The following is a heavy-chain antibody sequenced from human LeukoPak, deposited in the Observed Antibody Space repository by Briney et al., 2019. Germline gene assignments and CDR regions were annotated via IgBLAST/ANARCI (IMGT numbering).Heavy chain of an antibody. Sequence: PGGSLRLSCAASGFTFSIYGIHWVRQAPGKGLEWVAVIWSDGINKYYVDSVKGRFTVSRDNSKNTLYLQMNSLRADDTAVYYCARSTYSSSSYYFDYWGQGSLVTVSS. CDR1: GFTFSIYG. CDR3: ARSTYSSSSYYFDY. D-gene: IGHD6-13*01. V-gene: IGHV3-33*01. CDR2: IWSDGINK. J-gene: IGHJ4*02.